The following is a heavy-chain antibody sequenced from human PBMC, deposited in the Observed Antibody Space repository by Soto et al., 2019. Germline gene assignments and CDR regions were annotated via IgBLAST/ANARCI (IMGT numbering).Heavy chain of an antibody. CDR2: IYWDDDN. CDR3: AHSFSGIYGYYFDY. J-gene: IGHJ4*02. CDR1: GFSLSTTGVA. Sequence: QITLKESGPTLVKPTQTRTLTCTFSGFSLSTTGVAVGWIREPTRKALEWLALIYWDDDNRYSPSLKNRLTVTKDNSKNQVVLTMPNTDPLDTATYYCAHSFSGIYGYYFDYWGKGTLVTVSS. D-gene: IGHD1-26*01. V-gene: IGHV2-5*02.